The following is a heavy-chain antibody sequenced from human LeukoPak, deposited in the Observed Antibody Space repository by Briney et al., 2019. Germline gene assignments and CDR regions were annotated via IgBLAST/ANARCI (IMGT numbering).Heavy chain of an antibody. Sequence: PGGSLRLSCAASGFTFSSYSMNWVRQAPGKGLEWVSSISSSSSYIYYADSVKGRFTISRDNAKNSLYLQMNSLRAEDTAVYYCAREDSSWPPDYYYYYMDVWGKGTTVTVSS. D-gene: IGHD6-13*01. CDR2: ISSSSSYI. CDR3: AREDSSWPPDYYYYYMDV. V-gene: IGHV3-21*01. CDR1: GFTFSSYS. J-gene: IGHJ6*03.